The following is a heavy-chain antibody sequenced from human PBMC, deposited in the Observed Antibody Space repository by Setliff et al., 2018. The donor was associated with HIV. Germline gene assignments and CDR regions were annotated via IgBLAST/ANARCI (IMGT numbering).Heavy chain of an antibody. D-gene: IGHD5-18*01. CDR2: IFHSGRT. Sequence: PSETLSLTCTVSGGSIISSHWWSWVRQPPGKGLEWIGEIFHSGRTNYNPSLKSRLTISVDKSKNQFSLKLTSVTAADTAVYYCARVGLPYNSGRLDQWGQGSLVTVSS. CDR3: ARVGLPYNSGRLDQ. CDR1: GGSIISSHW. J-gene: IGHJ4*02. V-gene: IGHV4-4*02.